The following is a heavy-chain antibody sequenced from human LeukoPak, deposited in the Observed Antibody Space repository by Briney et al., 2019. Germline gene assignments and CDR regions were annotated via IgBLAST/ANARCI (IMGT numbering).Heavy chain of an antibody. CDR2: MNPGDSDT. Sequence: GESLKISCKGFGYNFTNFWTGWVRQMPGTGLEWMGIMNPGDSDTRYNPSFQGQVTISADKSISTAYLQWSSLKASDTAMYYCASTSYYYDSGSYYKGAFDIWGQGTMVTVSS. V-gene: IGHV5-51*01. J-gene: IGHJ3*02. CDR3: ASTSYYYDSGSYYKGAFDI. D-gene: IGHD3-10*01. CDR1: GYNFTNFW.